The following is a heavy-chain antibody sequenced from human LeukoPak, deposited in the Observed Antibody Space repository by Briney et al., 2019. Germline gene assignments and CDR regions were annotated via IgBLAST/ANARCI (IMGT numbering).Heavy chain of an antibody. CDR2: IYSGGST. V-gene: IGHV3-66*01. D-gene: IGHD5-18*01. Sequence: PGGSLRLSCAASGFTVSSNYMSWVRQAPGKGLEWVSVIYSGGSTYYADSVKGRFTISRDNSKNTLYLQMNSLRAEDTAVYYCAIGGYSYGYIGEDYWGQGTLVTVSS. J-gene: IGHJ4*02. CDR1: GFTVSSNY. CDR3: AIGGYSYGYIGEDY.